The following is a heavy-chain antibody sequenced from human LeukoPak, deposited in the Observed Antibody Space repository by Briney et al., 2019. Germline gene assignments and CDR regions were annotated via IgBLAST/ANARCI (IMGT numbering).Heavy chain of an antibody. CDR1: GFTFSSYA. J-gene: IGHJ4*02. Sequence: PGRSLRLSCAASGFTFSSYAMHWVRQAPGKGLEWVAVISYDGGNKYYADSVKGRFTISRDNSKNTLYLQMNSLRAEDTAVYYCAKYYYDSSGYENWGQGTLVTVSS. D-gene: IGHD3-22*01. CDR3: AKYYYDSSGYEN. CDR2: ISYDGGNK. V-gene: IGHV3-30*14.